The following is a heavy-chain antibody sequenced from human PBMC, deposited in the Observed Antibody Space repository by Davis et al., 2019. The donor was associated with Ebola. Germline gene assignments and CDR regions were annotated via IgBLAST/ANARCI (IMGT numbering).Heavy chain of an antibody. CDR1: GFTFSDYW. J-gene: IGHJ4*02. CDR2: IKQDGSEK. Sequence: GESLKISCAASGFTFSDYWMSWVRQAPGKGLEWVANIKQDGSEKYYVDSVKGRFTISRDNAKNSLYLQVSSLRAEDTAVYFCSTGYSNSWYSFDYWGQGTLVTVSS. CDR3: STGYSNSWYSFDY. D-gene: IGHD6-13*01. V-gene: IGHV3-7*01.